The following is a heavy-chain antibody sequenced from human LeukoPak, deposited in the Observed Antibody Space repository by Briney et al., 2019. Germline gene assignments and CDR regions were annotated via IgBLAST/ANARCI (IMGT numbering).Heavy chain of an antibody. D-gene: IGHD3-22*01. Sequence: PGGSLRLSCAASGFIFSSYGMHWVRQAPGKGLEWVAVISYDGSNKYYADSVKGRFTISRDNSKNTLYLQMNSLRAEDTAVYYCAKPLHMIVVVTSFDYWGQGTLVTVSS. V-gene: IGHV3-30*18. CDR2: ISYDGSNK. J-gene: IGHJ4*02. CDR3: AKPLHMIVVVTSFDY. CDR1: GFIFSSYG.